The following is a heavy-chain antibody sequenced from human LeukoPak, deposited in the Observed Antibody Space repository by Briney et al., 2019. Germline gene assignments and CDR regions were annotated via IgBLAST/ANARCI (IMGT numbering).Heavy chain of an antibody. CDR1: GYTFTGYY. D-gene: IGHD2-2*01. J-gene: IGHJ5*02. V-gene: IGHV1-2*02. Sequence: GASVKVSCKASGYTFTGYYMHWVRQAPGQGLEWMGWINPNSGGTNYAQKFQGRVTMTRDTSISTAYMELSRLRSDDTAVYYCARADIVVVRGPHNWFDPWGQGTLVTVSS. CDR3: ARADIVVVRGPHNWFDP. CDR2: INPNSGGT.